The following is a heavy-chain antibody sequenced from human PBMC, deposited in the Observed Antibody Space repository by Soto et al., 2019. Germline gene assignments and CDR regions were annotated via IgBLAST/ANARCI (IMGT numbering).Heavy chain of an antibody. V-gene: IGHV3-7*01. J-gene: IGHJ4*02. CDR2: IKQDGSEK. CDR3: ARLGMATREEDS. Sequence: PGGSLRLSCAASGFTFSSYWMSWVRQAPGKGLEWVANIKQDGSEKYYVDSVKGRLTISRDNAKNSLYLQMNSLRVANTAVYYCARLGMATREEDSWAQGTLVTVSS. CDR1: GFTFSSYW. D-gene: IGHD1-26*01.